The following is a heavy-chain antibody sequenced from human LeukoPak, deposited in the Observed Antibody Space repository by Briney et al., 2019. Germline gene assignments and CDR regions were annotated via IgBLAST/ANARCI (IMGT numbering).Heavy chain of an antibody. J-gene: IGHJ6*03. D-gene: IGHD1-26*01. CDR1: GGSISSGTYY. Sequence: SETLSLTCTVSGGSISSGTYYWGWIRQPPGKGLEWIGSISYSGSTYYNPSLKSRVTISVDTSKNQFSLNLSSVTAADTAVYYCARQYSGSHFYMDVWGKGTTVTVSS. V-gene: IGHV4-39*01. CDR3: ARQYSGSHFYMDV. CDR2: ISYSGST.